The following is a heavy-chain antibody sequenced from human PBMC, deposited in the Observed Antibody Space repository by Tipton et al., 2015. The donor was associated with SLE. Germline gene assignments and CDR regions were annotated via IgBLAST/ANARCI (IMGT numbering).Heavy chain of an antibody. Sequence: TLSLTCTVSGGSISITSYYWGRIRQSPGKGLEWIGNIYYSGNTYYSLSLESRVTISVDTSKNQFSLKLSSVTAADTAVYYCARHRGYFTVSDSLDYWGQGTLVTVSS. V-gene: IGHV4-39*07. J-gene: IGHJ4*02. CDR3: ARHRGYFTVSDSLDY. CDR1: GGSISITSYY. CDR2: IYYSGNT. D-gene: IGHD3-10*01.